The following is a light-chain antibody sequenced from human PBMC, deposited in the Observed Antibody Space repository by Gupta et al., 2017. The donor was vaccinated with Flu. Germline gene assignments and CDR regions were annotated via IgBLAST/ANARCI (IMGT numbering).Light chain of an antibody. Sequence: AIRITQSPSSLSASTGDTVTITCRASQGISSYLAWYQQKPGKAPKLLIYSASTLQSGVPSRFSGSGSGTDFTLTIRSLQSGDFATYYCRQNYIYPLTFGGGTKVDIK. J-gene: IGKJ4*01. CDR3: RQNYIYPLT. V-gene: IGKV1-8*01. CDR2: SAS. CDR1: QGISSY.